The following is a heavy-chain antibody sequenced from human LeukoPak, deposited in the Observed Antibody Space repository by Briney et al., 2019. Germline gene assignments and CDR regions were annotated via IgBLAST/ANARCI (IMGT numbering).Heavy chain of an antibody. CDR2: INSNTGNP. V-gene: IGHV7-4-1*02. CDR1: GYTFTSYA. J-gene: IGHJ4*02. Sequence: ASVNVSCQASGYTFTSYAMNWVRQAPGQGLEWMGWINSNTGNPTYPQGLTGRFVFSLDTSVSTAYQQISSIKAEDTAVYYWAREMGRGAVAFDYWGQGTLVTVSS. CDR3: AREMGRGAVAFDY. D-gene: IGHD6-19*01.